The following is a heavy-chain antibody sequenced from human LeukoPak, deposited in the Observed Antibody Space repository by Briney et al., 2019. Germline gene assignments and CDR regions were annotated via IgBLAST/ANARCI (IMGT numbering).Heavy chain of an antibody. D-gene: IGHD2-15*01. CDR3: ARLLRSEGAFDI. J-gene: IGHJ3*02. CDR2: IYYSGST. Sequence: SETLSLTCTVSGGSISSFYWSWIRRPLGKGLEWIGYIYYSGSTNYNPSLKSRVTISVDTSKNQFSLKLSSVTAADTAVYYCARLLRSEGAFDIWGQGTMVTVSS. CDR1: GGSISSFY. V-gene: IGHV4-59*01.